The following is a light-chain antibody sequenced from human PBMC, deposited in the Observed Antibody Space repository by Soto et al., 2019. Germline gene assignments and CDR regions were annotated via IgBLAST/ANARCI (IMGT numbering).Light chain of an antibody. J-gene: IGKJ1*01. CDR3: QQYGSSPQT. CDR1: XSXSSSY. Sequence: EIVLTQSPGTLSLSXXXXXTXXXXXXXSXSSSYLAWYQQKPGQAPRLLIYGXSXRATGIPDRFSGSGSGPDFTLTISRLEPEDFAVYYCQQYGSSPQTFGQGTKVDIK. V-gene: IGKV3-20*01. CDR2: GXS.